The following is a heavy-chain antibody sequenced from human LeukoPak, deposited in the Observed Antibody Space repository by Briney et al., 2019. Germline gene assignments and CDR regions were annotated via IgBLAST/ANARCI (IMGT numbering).Heavy chain of an antibody. CDR2: IYSSGGT. V-gene: IGHV4-59*08. Sequence: SETLSLTFTVSGRSISSYYWSWIRQPPGKGLEWIGSIYSSGGTNTNPSLKSRVTIAVDTSKNQCSLKLSSVTDEDTAVYYCARLPSFGGVAAAGGWFDIGGRGKMATVS. CDR1: GRSISSYY. CDR3: ARLPSFGGVAAAGGWFDI. D-gene: IGHD2-15*01. J-gene: IGHJ5*02.